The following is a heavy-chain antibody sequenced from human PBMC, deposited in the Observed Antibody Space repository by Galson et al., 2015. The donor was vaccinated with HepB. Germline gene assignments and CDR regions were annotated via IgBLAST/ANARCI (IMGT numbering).Heavy chain of an antibody. Sequence: SETLSLTCTVSGGSISSYYWSWIRQPPGKGLEWIGYIYYSGSTNYNPSLKSRVTISVDTSKNQFSLKLSSVTAADTAVYYCTRGRAAGGYRFDYWGQGTLVTVSS. J-gene: IGHJ4*02. CDR3: TRGRAAGGYRFDY. D-gene: IGHD3-22*01. V-gene: IGHV4-59*08. CDR2: IYYSGST. CDR1: GGSISSYY.